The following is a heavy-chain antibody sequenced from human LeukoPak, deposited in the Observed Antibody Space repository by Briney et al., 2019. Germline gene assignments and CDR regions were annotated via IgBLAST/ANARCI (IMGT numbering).Heavy chain of an antibody. CDR2: IYYSGST. J-gene: IGHJ4*02. V-gene: IGHV4-30-4*01. D-gene: IGHD3-22*01. CDR1: GGSISSGDYY. CDR3: ASSYDSSGQGFDY. Sequence: SETLSLTCTVSGGSISSGDYYWSWIRQPPGKGLEWIGYIYYSGSTYYNPSLKSRVTISVDTSKNQFSLKLSSVTAADTAVYYCASSYDSSGQGFDYWGQGTLVTVSS.